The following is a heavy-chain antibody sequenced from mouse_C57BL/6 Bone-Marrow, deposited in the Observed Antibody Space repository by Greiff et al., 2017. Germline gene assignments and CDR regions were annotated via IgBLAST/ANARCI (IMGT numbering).Heavy chain of an antibody. CDR1: GFTFSSYA. J-gene: IGHJ2*01. Sequence: EVMLLQSGGGLVKPGASLKLSCAASGFTFSSYAMSWVRQTPEKRLEWVATISDGGSYTYYPDNVKGRFTISRDNAKNNLYLQMSHLKSEDTAMYYCATHYYGSFDYWGQGTTLTVSS. CDR3: ATHYYGSFDY. CDR2: ISDGGSYT. V-gene: IGHV5-4*03. D-gene: IGHD1-1*01.